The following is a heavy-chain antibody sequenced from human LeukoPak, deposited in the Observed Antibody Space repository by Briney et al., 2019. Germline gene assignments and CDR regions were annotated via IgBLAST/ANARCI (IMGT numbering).Heavy chain of an antibody. Sequence: QPGGSLRLSCAASGFTFSSYEMNRVRQAPGKGLEWVSYISSSGSIIYYADSVKRRFTISRDNAKNSLYLQMNSLRAEETAVYYCARTKYGSGSYYNVGYFDSWGQGTLVTVSS. CDR1: GFTFSSYE. CDR2: ISSSGSII. V-gene: IGHV3-48*03. J-gene: IGHJ4*02. CDR3: ARTKYGSGSYYNVGYFDS. D-gene: IGHD3-10*01.